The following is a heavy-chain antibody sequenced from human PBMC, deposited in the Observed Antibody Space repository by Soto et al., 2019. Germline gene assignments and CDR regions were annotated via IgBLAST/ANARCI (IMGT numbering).Heavy chain of an antibody. CDR1: GGSIKSDYY. CDR2: KYYSGAT. CDR3: ARGRPNYFYYGLDV. Sequence: ASETLSLTCTVSGGSIKSDYYWTWVRQPPGGGLEWMGYKYYSGATDSDPSLKRRVSFSVDMSKNQFSLNLTSVTVADTAVYYCARGRPNYFYYGLDVWGQGIPVTVSS. J-gene: IGHJ6*02. V-gene: IGHV4-30-4*01.